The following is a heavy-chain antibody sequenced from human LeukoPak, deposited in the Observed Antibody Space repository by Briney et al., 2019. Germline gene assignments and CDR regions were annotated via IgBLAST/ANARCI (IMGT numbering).Heavy chain of an antibody. CDR2: IYYSGST. CDR1: GGSISSSSYY. D-gene: IGHD1-1*01. Sequence: SETLSLTCTVSGGSISSSSYYWGWIRQPPGKGLEWIGSIYYSGSTYYNPSLKSRVTISVDTSKNQFSLKLSSVTAADTAVYYCARHGLRGRSPYYFDYWGQGTLVTVSS. J-gene: IGHJ4*02. CDR3: ARHGLRGRSPYYFDY. V-gene: IGHV4-39*01.